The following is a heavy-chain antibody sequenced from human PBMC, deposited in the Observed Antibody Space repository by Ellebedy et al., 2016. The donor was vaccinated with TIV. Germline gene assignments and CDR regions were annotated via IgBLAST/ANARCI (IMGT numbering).Heavy chain of an antibody. CDR3: ARARGQYLYGSGSYFTN. Sequence: MPSETLSLTCGVYGGSFSGYFWSWIRQPPGKGLEWIGEIHPSGTTNYNPSLKSRVTISVDTPKKQFSLRLTSVTAADTAVYYCARARGQYLYGSGSYFTNWGQGEMVTVSS. CDR2: IHPSGTT. V-gene: IGHV4-34*01. CDR1: GGSFSGYF. J-gene: IGHJ4*02. D-gene: IGHD3-10*01.